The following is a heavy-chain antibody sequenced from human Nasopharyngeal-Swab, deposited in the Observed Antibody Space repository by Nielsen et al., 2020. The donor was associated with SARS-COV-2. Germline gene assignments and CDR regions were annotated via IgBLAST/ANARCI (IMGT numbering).Heavy chain of an antibody. V-gene: IGHV3-21*01. CDR3: ARSPYYDFWSGYYTRFDY. Sequence: VRQAPGKGVEWVSSISSSSTYIYYADSVKGRFTVSRDNAKNSLYLQMSSLRTEDAAVYYCARSPYYDFWSGYYTRFDYWGRGTLVTVSS. CDR2: ISSSSTYI. D-gene: IGHD3-3*01. J-gene: IGHJ4*02.